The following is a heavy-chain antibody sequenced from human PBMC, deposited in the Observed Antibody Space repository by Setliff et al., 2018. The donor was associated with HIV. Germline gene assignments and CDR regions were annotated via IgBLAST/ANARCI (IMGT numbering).Heavy chain of an antibody. V-gene: IGHV1-18*01. J-gene: IGHJ3*02. D-gene: IGHD3-10*01. CDR3: ARDQGWVTMVRGEDAFDI. CDR1: GYTFNNYG. Sequence: ASVKVSCKASGYTFNNYGISWVRQAPGQGLEWMGWINTHSGYTNYAQNVQGRVTVTMDTSTSTAYMELRSLKSDDTAVYYCARDQGWVTMVRGEDAFDIWGQGTMVTVS. CDR2: INTHSGYT.